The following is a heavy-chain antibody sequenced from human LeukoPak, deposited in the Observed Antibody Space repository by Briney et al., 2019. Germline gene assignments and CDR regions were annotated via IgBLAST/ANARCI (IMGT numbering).Heavy chain of an antibody. J-gene: IGHJ4*02. Sequence: QPGGSLRLSCAASGFTFSSYGMHWVRQAPGKGLEWVAVISYDGSNKYYADSVKGRFTISRDNSKNTLYLQMNSLRAEDTAVYYCAKDDFWSGLFDYWGQGTLVTVSP. D-gene: IGHD3-3*01. V-gene: IGHV3-30*18. CDR2: ISYDGSNK. CDR3: AKDDFWSGLFDY. CDR1: GFTFSSYG.